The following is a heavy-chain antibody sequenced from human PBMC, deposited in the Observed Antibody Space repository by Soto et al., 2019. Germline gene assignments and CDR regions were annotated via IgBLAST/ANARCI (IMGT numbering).Heavy chain of an antibody. CDR2: IYYSGST. Sequence: GSLRLSCAASGFTFSNYAMSWVRQAPGKGLEWIGYIYYSGSTYYNPSLKSRVTISVDRSKNQFSLKLSSVTAADTAVYYCARMLGATIFDYWGQGTLVTVSS. V-gene: IGHV4-59*12. CDR1: GFTFSNYA. J-gene: IGHJ4*02. D-gene: IGHD5-12*01. CDR3: ARMLGATIFDY.